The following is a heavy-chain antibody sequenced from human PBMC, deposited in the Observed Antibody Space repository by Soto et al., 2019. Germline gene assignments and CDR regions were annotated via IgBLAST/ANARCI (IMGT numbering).Heavy chain of an antibody. CDR3: ARVRLFYYYDSSGYLPGDNWFDP. CDR2: ISAYNGNT. Sequence: GASVKVSCKASGYTFTSYGISWVRQAPGQGLEWMGWISAYNGNTNYAQKLQGRVTMTTDTSTSTAYMELRSLRSDDTAVYYCARVRLFYYYDSSGYLPGDNWFDPWGQGTLVTVSS. J-gene: IGHJ5*02. D-gene: IGHD3-22*01. CDR1: GYTFTSYG. V-gene: IGHV1-18*01.